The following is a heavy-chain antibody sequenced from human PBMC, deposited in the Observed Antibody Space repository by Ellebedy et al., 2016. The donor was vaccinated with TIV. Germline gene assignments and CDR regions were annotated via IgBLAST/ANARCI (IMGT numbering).Heavy chain of an antibody. J-gene: IGHJ4*02. CDR3: ASLSRGSYLVY. CDR2: ISGDGYTT. D-gene: IGHD3-16*02. CDR1: GFNFDDHA. V-gene: IGHV3-43*02. Sequence: GESLKISCAASGFNFDDHAMHWVRQVPGKGLEWVSLISGDGYTTKYADSLKGRVTVSRDNTKNSLHLELRSLTTEDTAFYYCASLSRGSYLVYWGQGALVTVSS.